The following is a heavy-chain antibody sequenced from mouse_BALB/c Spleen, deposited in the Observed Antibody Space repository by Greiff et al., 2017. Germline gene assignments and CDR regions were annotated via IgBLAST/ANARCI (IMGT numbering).Heavy chain of an antibody. CDR1: GFTFSSYG. CDR3: ARQLGLGFAY. V-gene: IGHV5-6-3*01. Sequence: EVMLVESGGGLVQPGGSLKLSCAASGFTFSSYGMSWVRQTPDKRLELVATINSNGGSTYYPDSVKGRFTISRDNAKNTLYLQMSSLKSEDTAMYYCARQLGLGFAYWGQGTLVTVSA. CDR2: INSNGGST. J-gene: IGHJ3*01. D-gene: IGHD3-1*01.